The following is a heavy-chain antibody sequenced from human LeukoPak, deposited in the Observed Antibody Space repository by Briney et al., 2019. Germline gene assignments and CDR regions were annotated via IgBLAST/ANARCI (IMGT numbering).Heavy chain of an antibody. V-gene: IGHV5-51*01. CDR3: ARDYYDSSGYYSNWFDP. D-gene: IGHD3-22*01. CDR1: GYSFTSYW. Sequence: GESLKISCKGSGYSFTSYWIGWVRQMTGKGLEWMGIIYPGDSDTRYSPSFQGQVTISADRSISTAYLQWSSLKASDTAMYYCARDYYDSSGYYSNWFDPWGQGTLVTVSS. J-gene: IGHJ5*02. CDR2: IYPGDSDT.